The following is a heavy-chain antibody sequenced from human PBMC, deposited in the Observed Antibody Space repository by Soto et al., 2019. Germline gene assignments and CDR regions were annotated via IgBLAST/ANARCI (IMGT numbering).Heavy chain of an antibody. V-gene: IGHV1-18*04. CDR2: INPYNGNT. CDR3: ARPPSGATIHSCGWYYNFDS. Sequence: QVQLVQSGGEVKKPGASVKVSCQASGYTFTSYGISWVRQAPGQGLEWMGWINPYNGNTNYAQKLQGRVTMTTDSSTSTACMDLPSLRSDDTAVYYCARPPSGATIHSCGWYYNFDSWGQGTLVTVSS. CDR1: GYTFTSYG. J-gene: IGHJ4*02. D-gene: IGHD6-19*01.